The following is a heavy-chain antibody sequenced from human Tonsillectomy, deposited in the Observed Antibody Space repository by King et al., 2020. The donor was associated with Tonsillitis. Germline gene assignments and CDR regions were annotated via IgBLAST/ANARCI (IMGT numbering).Heavy chain of an antibody. CDR3: ASSRRSRDGYNVWYFDL. Sequence: VQLVESGGGVVQPGRSLRLSCAASGFIFSNYGIHWVRQAPGKGLEWVAVIWYDGRNKYYADSVKGLFTISRDNSKNTVYMQMTSLRAEDTAVYYCASSRRSRDGYNVWYFDLWGRGTLVT. J-gene: IGHJ2*01. D-gene: IGHD5-24*01. CDR1: GFIFSNYG. CDR2: IWYDGRNK. V-gene: IGHV3-33*08.